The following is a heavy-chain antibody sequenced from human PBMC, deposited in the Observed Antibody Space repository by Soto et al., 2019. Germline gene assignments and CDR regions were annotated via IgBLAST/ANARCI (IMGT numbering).Heavy chain of an antibody. Sequence: GESLKISCKGSGYSFTSYWISWVRQMPGKGLEWMGRIDPSDSYTNYSPSFQGHVTISADKSISTAYLQWSSLKASDTAMYYCARLVVVPADTYYYYYGMDVWGQGTTVTVSS. CDR1: GYSFTSYW. V-gene: IGHV5-10-1*01. CDR3: ARLVVVPADTYYYYYGMDV. D-gene: IGHD2-2*01. J-gene: IGHJ6*02. CDR2: IDPSDSYT.